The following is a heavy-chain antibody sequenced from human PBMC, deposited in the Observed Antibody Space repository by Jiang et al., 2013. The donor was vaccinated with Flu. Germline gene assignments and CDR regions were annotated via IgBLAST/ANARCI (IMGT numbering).Heavy chain of an antibody. CDR3: ARVPAGVVVPAANDY. V-gene: IGHV4-34*01. CDR1: GGSFSGYY. CDR2: INHSGST. J-gene: IGHJ4*02. Sequence: LLKPSETLSLTCAVYGGSFSGYYWSWIRQPPGKGLEWIGEINHSGSTNYNPSLKSRVTISVDTSKNQFSLKLSSVTAADTAVYYCARVPAGVVVPAANDYWGQGTLVTVSS. D-gene: IGHD2-2*01.